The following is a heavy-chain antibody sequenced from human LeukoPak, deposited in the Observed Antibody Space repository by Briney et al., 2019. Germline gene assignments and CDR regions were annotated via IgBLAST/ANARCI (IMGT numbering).Heavy chain of an antibody. CDR1: GGSISSGDYY. Sequence: SETLSLTCTVSGGSISSGDYYWSWIRQPPGKGLEWIAYMYYSGSTYYNPSLKSRVTMSADTSKNQLSLKLSSVIAADTAVYYCARPYYYDSRIDPWGQGILVTVSS. D-gene: IGHD3-22*01. V-gene: IGHV4-30-4*01. J-gene: IGHJ5*02. CDR3: ARPYYYDSRIDP. CDR2: MYYSGST.